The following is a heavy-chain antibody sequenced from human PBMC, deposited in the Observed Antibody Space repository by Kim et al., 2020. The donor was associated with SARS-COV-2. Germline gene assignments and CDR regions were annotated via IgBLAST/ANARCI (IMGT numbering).Heavy chain of an antibody. CDR2: INAGNGNT. V-gene: IGHV1-3*01. D-gene: IGHD4-17*01. CDR3: ARSSGDYGDAFDI. Sequence: ASVKVSCKASGYTFTSYAMHWVRQAPGQRLEWMGWINAGNGNTKYSQKFQGRVTITRDTSASTAYMELSSLRSEDTAVYYCARSSGDYGDAFDIWGQGTMVTVSS. J-gene: IGHJ3*02. CDR1: GYTFTSYA.